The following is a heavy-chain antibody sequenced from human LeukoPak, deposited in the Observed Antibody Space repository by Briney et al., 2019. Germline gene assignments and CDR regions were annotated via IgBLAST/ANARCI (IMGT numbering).Heavy chain of an antibody. D-gene: IGHD2-15*01. CDR2: IYYSGST. V-gene: IGHV4-59*01. Sequence: SETLSLTCTVSGGSISSYYWSWIRQPPGKGLEWIGYIYYSGSTNYNPSLKSRVIISVDTSKNQFSLKLTSVTAADTAVYYCARGVVAAPQTFDYWGQGTLVTVSS. J-gene: IGHJ4*02. CDR1: GGSISSYY. CDR3: ARGVVAAPQTFDY.